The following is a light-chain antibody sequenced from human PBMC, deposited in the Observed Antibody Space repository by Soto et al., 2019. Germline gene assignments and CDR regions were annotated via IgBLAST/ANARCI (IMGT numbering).Light chain of an antibody. V-gene: IGKV3-15*01. J-gene: IGKJ1*01. CDR1: QSIKSN. Sequence: ETVMTQSPATLSVSPGERATLSCRVSQSIKSNLAWYQQKPGQAPRLLIYDSSNRATGVPARFSGSGSGTEFALTISSLQSEDFAIYYCQQYNYWPPWTFGQGTKVEIK. CDR3: QQYNYWPPWT. CDR2: DSS.